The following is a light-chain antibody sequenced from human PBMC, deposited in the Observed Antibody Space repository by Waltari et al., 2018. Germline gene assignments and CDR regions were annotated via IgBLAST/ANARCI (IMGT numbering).Light chain of an antibody. CDR1: QGISSY. J-gene: IGKJ4*01. CDR3: QQVNGYPLT. Sequence: DIQLTQSPSFLSASVGDRVTITCRASQGISSYLVWYQQKPGKAPKVLISAASTLQTGVPSRFSGSGAGTEFTLTISSLQPEEFATYYCQQVNGYPLTFGAGTKVEIK. V-gene: IGKV1-9*01. CDR2: AAS.